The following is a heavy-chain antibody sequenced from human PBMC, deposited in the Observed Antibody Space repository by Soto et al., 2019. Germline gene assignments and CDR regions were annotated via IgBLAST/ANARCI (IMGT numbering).Heavy chain of an antibody. CDR2: IVPIFGTA. D-gene: IGHD3-22*01. CDR1: GGTFSSYA. CDR3: ASIRYYYDSYYGMDV. J-gene: IGHJ6*02. V-gene: IGHV1-69*13. Sequence: SVKVSCKASGGTFSSYAISWVRQAPGQGLEWMGGIVPIFGTANYAQKFQGRVTITADESTSTAYMELSSLRSEDTAVYYCASIRYYYDSYYGMDVWGQGTTVTVSS.